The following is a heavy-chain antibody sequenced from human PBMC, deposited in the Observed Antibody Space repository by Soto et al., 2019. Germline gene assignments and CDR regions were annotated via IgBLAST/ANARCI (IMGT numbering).Heavy chain of an antibody. J-gene: IGHJ4*02. CDR2: IIPIFGTA. D-gene: IGHD3-22*01. CDR1: GGTFSSYA. Sequence: SVKVSCKASGGTFSSYAISWVRQAPGQGLEWMGGIIPIFGTANYAQKFQGRVTITADESTSTAYMELSSLRSEDTAVYYCARDSSGYYYVPDYWGQGTLVTVSS. V-gene: IGHV1-69*13. CDR3: ARDSSGYYYVPDY.